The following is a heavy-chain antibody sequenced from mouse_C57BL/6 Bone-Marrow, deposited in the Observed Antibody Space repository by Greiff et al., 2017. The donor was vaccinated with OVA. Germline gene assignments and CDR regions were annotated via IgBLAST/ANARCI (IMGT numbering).Heavy chain of an antibody. V-gene: IGHV1-31*01. J-gene: IGHJ1*03. CDR1: GYSFTGYY. CDR3: ARRGLGDWYVDV. Sequence: VQLQQSGPELVKPGASVKISCKASGYSFTGYYMHWVKQSHGTILDWIGYIYPYNGVSSYNQKFKGKATLTVDKSSSTAYMELRSLTSEDSAVYDGARRGLGDWYVDVWGTGTTVTVSS. D-gene: IGHD4-1*01. CDR2: IYPYNGVS.